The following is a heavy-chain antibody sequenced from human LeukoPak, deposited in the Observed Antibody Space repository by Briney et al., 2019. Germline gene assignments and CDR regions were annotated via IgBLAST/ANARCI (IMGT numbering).Heavy chain of an antibody. J-gene: IGHJ3*02. Sequence: SETLSLTCTVSGGCINNYYWSWIRQPPGKGLEWIGYIYYSGSTNYNPSLKSRVTISVDTSKNQFSLKLSSVTAADTAVYYCARSAGYDSSGYYWDFAFDIWGQGTMVTVSS. V-gene: IGHV4-59*01. CDR2: IYYSGST. D-gene: IGHD3-22*01. CDR3: ARSAGYDSSGYYWDFAFDI. CDR1: GGCINNYY.